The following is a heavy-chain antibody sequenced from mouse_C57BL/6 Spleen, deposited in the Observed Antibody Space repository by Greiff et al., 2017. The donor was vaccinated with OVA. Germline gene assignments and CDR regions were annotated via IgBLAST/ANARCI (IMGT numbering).Heavy chain of an antibody. CDR3: ARRYGYLYDYDDRGAMDY. D-gene: IGHD2-4*01. CDR2: ILPGSGST. V-gene: IGHV1-9*01. J-gene: IGHJ4*01. CDR1: GYTFTGYW. Sequence: QVQLQQSGAEPMKPGASVKLSRKATGYTFTGYWIERVKPRPGQGLEWIGEILPGSGSTNYNEKFKGKATFTADTSSPTAYMQLSSLTTEDSAIYYCARRYGYLYDYDDRGAMDYWGQGTSVTVSS.